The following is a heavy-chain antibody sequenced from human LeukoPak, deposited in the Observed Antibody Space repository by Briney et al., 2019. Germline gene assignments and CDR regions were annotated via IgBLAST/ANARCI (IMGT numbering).Heavy chain of an antibody. J-gene: IGHJ4*02. CDR2: INSDGSST. Sequence: GGSLRLSCSASGFTFSSYWMHWVRQAPGEGLVWVSRINSDGSSTSYADSVKGRFTISRDNAKNTLYLQMNSLRAEDTAVYYCARGGAAMAYYWGQGTLVTVSS. D-gene: IGHD5-18*01. CDR1: GFTFSSYW. V-gene: IGHV3-74*01. CDR3: ARGGAAMAYY.